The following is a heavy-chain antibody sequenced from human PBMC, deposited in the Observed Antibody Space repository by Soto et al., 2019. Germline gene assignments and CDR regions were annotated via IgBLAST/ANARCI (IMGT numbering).Heavy chain of an antibody. V-gene: IGHV1-2*04. J-gene: IGHJ4*02. D-gene: IGHD5-12*01. CDR1: WDTLTGYY. CDR3: ARAVRYSGPFDY. Sequence: ASVKVSCKASWDTLTGYYMHWVRQAPGQGLEWMGWINPNSGGTNYAQKFQGWVTMTRDTSIRTAYMELSRLRSDDTAVYYCARAVRYSGPFDYWGQGTLVTVSS. CDR2: INPNSGGT.